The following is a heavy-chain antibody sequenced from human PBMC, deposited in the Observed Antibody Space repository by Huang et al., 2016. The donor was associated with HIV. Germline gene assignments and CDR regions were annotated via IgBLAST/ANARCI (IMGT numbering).Heavy chain of an antibody. Sequence: VQLVESGGGLVQPGRSLRLSCAASRFTFDEYAMHWGRQGPGKGLEGVSGIICNSDTIDYADSVKGRFTSSRDNAKNSLYLQMNSLRVEDTALYYCAKDIGGWGGYFDLWGRGTLVTVSS. D-gene: IGHD3-16*01. CDR1: RFTFDEYA. CDR3: AKDIGGWGGYFDL. V-gene: IGHV3-9*01. J-gene: IGHJ2*01. CDR2: IICNSDTI.